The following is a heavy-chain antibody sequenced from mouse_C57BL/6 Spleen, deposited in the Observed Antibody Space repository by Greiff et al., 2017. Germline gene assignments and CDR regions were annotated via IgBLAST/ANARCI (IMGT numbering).Heavy chain of an antibody. V-gene: IGHV1-59*01. Sequence: QVQLQQPGAELVRPGTSVKLSCKASGYTFTSYWMHWVKQRPGQGLEWIGVIDPSDSYTNYNQKFKGKATLTVDTSSSTAYMQLSSLTSEDSAVYYCARRGYYYGSTFGYWGQGTTLTVSS. J-gene: IGHJ2*01. CDR3: ARRGYYYGSTFGY. D-gene: IGHD1-1*01. CDR2: IDPSDSYT. CDR1: GYTFTSYW.